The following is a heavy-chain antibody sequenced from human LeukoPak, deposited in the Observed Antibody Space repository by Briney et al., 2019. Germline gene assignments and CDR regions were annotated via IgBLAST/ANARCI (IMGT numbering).Heavy chain of an antibody. CDR2: IYSGGSA. D-gene: IGHD3-10*01. J-gene: IGHJ6*02. V-gene: IGHV3-66*01. CDR1: GFTVSSNY. CDR3: AREIPYGSGYYGMDV. Sequence: GGSLRLSCAASGFTVSSNYMSWVRQAPGKGLEWVSVIYSGGSAYYADSVKGRFTISRDNSKNTLYLQMNSLRAEDTAVYYCAREIPYGSGYYGMDVWGQGTTVTVSS.